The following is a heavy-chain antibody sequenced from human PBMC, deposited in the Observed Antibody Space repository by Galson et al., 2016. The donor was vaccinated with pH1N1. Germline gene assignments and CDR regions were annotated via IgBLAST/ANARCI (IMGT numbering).Heavy chain of an antibody. D-gene: IGHD6-6*01. Sequence: TLSLTCTVSGGSISSGNYFWTWIRQPAGKGLEWIGRIYTSGSTNYNPSLKSRATISLDTSKNQFSLELSSVTAADTAVYYCARQLVVYYYGMDVWGQGTTVTVSS. CDR1: GGSISSGNYF. CDR2: IYTSGST. J-gene: IGHJ6*02. V-gene: IGHV4-61*02. CDR3: ARQLVVYYYGMDV.